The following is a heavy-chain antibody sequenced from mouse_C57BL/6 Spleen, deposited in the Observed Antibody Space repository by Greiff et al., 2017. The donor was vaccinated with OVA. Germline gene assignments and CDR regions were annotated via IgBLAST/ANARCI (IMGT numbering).Heavy chain of an antibody. CDR1: GYTFTSYW. CDR2: IDPSDSET. D-gene: IGHD1-1*01. J-gene: IGHJ1*03. V-gene: IGHV1-52*01. CDR3: ARPATVVDWYFDV. Sequence: VQLQQSGAELVRPGSSVKLSCKASGYTFTSYWMHWVKQRPIQGLEWIGNIDPSDSETHYNQKFKDKATLTVDKSSSTAYMQLSSLTSEDSAVYYCARPATVVDWYFDVWGTGTTVTVSS.